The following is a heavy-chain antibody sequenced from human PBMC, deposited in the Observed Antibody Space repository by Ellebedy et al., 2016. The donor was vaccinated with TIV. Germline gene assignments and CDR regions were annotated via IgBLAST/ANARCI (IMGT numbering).Heavy chain of an antibody. J-gene: IGHJ4*02. CDR1: GDSVSSIRGA. CDR3: ARSRNGYGPPLDY. Sequence: SQTLSLTCAISGDSVSSIRGAWNWIRQSPSGGLEWLGRTYYRSKWYNEYAVSVQSRITINPDTSKNQLPLQLTSVTPEDTAFYYCARSRNGYGPPLDYWGQGTLVTVSS. D-gene: IGHD1-1*01. V-gene: IGHV6-1*01. CDR2: TYYRSKWYN.